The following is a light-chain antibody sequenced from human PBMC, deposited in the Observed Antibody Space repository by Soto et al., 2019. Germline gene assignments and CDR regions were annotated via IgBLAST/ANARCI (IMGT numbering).Light chain of an antibody. CDR1: QSVSSY. J-gene: IGKJ1*01. Sequence: EIVLTQSPATLSLSPGERATLSCRASQSVSSYLAWYQQKPGQAPRLLIYDASNRATGIPARFSGSGSGTDFTLTISRLEPEDFAVYYCHQYGSSWTFGQGTKVDIK. CDR2: DAS. V-gene: IGKV3-11*01. CDR3: HQYGSSWT.